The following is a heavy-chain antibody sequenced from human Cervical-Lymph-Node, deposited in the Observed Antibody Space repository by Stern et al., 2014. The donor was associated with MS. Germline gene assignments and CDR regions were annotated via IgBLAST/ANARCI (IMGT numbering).Heavy chain of an antibody. D-gene: IGHD1-26*01. J-gene: IGHJ4*02. CDR1: GFTFSSYA. CDR3: ARDRWELYHYYFDY. Sequence: VQLVESGGGVVQPGRSLRLSCAASGFTFSSYAMHWVRQAPGKGLEWVAVISYDGSNQYYADSVKGRFTISRDNSKNTLYLQMNSLRAEDTAVYYCARDRWELYHYYFDYWGQGTLVTVSS. CDR2: ISYDGSNQ. V-gene: IGHV3-30-3*01.